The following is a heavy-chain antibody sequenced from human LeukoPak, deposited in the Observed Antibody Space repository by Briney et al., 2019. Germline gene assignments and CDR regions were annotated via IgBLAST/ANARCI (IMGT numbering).Heavy chain of an antibody. CDR2: IYHNGNT. D-gene: IGHD3-22*01. CDR1: GSSINSVYS. Sequence: SETLSLTCSVFGSSINSVYSWGWIRQPPGKGLEWIGSIYHNGNTYYDSSLKSRVTISVHTSENQFSLKLSSVTAADTAVYYCASYKTYYDSSGNPFDYWGQGTLVTVSS. V-gene: IGHV4-38-2*01. CDR3: ASYKTYYDSSGNPFDY. J-gene: IGHJ4*02.